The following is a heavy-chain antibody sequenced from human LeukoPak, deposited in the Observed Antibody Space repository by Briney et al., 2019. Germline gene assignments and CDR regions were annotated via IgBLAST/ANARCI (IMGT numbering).Heavy chain of an antibody. V-gene: IGHV1-69*04. CDR2: IIPILGIA. D-gene: IGHD3-10*01. J-gene: IGHJ6*02. Sequence: SVKVSCKASGGTFSSYAISWVRQAPGQGLEWMGRIIPILGIANYAQKFQGRVTITADRSTSTACMELSSLRSEDTAVCYCARVQRENYYGSGSYSWAYGMDVWGQGTTVTVSS. CDR1: GGTFSSYA. CDR3: ARVQRENYYGSGSYSWAYGMDV.